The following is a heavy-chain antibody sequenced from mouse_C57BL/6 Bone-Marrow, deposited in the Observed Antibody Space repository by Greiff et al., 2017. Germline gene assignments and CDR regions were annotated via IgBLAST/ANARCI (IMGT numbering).Heavy chain of an antibody. Sequence: QVQLQQSGAELARPGASVKLSCKASGYTFTSYGISWVKQRTGQGLEWIGEIYPRSGNTYYNEKFKGKATLTADKSSSTAYMELRSLTSEDSAVSFCARRFAYWGQGTLVTVSA. CDR3: ARRFAY. CDR1: GYTFTSYG. CDR2: IYPRSGNT. J-gene: IGHJ3*01. V-gene: IGHV1-81*01.